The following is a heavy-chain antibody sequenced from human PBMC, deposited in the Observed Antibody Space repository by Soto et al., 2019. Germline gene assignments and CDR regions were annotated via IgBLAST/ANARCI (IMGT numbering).Heavy chain of an antibody. Sequence: SETLSLTCTVSGGSISSSSYYWGWIRQPPGKGLEWIGSIYYSGSTYYNPSLKSRVTISVDTSKNQFSLKLSSVTAADAAVYYCARSHTPRARYYYYGMDVWGQGTTVTVSS. J-gene: IGHJ6*02. CDR3: ARSHTPRARYYYYGMDV. V-gene: IGHV4-39*01. CDR2: IYYSGST. CDR1: GGSISSSSYY.